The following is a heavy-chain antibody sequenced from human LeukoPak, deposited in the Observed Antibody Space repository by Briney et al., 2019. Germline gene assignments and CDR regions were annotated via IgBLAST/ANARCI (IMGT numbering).Heavy chain of an antibody. D-gene: IGHD6-19*01. CDR3: AKDLGGSGWYYFDY. CDR2: ISYDGSDK. Sequence: PGGSLRLSCAASGFTFSSYSMNWVRQAPGKGLEWVAVISYDGSDKYYADSVKGRFTISRDNSKNTLYLQMNSLRAEDTAVYYCAKDLGGSGWYYFDYWGQGTLVTVSS. V-gene: IGHV3-30*18. CDR1: GFTFSSYS. J-gene: IGHJ4*02.